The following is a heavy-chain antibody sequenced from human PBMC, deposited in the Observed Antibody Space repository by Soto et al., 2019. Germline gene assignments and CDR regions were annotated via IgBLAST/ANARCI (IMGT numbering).Heavy chain of an antibody. D-gene: IGHD3-22*01. J-gene: IGHJ4*02. CDR1: GVSISSNNW. CDR3: ARSSRYQYDRSEGNFDY. Sequence: TSETLSLSCAVSGVSISSNNWWSWVRQPPGKGLEWIGEMYHTGSTNYNPSLKSRVTISVNKSKSHFSLELNSVTAADTAVYYCARSSRYQYDRSEGNFDYRGQGTLVT. CDR2: MYHTGST. V-gene: IGHV4-4*02.